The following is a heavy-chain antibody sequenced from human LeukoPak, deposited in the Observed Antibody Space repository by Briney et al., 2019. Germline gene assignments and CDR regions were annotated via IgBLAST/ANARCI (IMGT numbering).Heavy chain of an antibody. CDR2: INPNSGGT. CDR3: ARGGFGENYYYMDV. Sequence: VASVKVSCKASGYTFTGYYMHWVRQAPGQGLEWMGWINPNSGGTNYAQKFQGRVTMTRDTSISTAYMELSRLRSDDTAVYYCARGGFGENYYYMDVWGKGTTVTISS. V-gene: IGHV1-2*02. CDR1: GYTFTGYY. D-gene: IGHD3-10*01. J-gene: IGHJ6*03.